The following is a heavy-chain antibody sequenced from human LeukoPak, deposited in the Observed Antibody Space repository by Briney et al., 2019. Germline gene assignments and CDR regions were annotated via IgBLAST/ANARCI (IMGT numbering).Heavy chain of an antibody. Sequence: ASVKVSCKASGYTFTSYGISWVRQAPGQGLEWMGWISAYNGNTKYAQKLQGRVTMTTDTSTRTAYMELRSLRSEVTATYYCARAPIWGGMVSYYYMGVWGKGTTVTISS. CDR1: GYTFTSYG. CDR2: ISAYNGNT. CDR3: ARAPIWGGMVSYYYMGV. J-gene: IGHJ6*03. D-gene: IGHD3-16*02. V-gene: IGHV1-18*01.